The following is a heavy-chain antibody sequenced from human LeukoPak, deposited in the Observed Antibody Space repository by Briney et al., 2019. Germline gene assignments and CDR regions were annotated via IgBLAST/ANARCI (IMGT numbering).Heavy chain of an antibody. CDR3: ARGTLTGGVDI. CDR1: GGSFSGYY. D-gene: IGHD3-16*01. Sequence: SETLSLTCAVYGGSFSGYYWSWIRQPPGKGLEWIGEINHSGSTNYNPSLKSRVTISVDTSKNQFSLKLSSVTAADTAVYYCARGTLTGGVDIWGQGTMVTVSS. J-gene: IGHJ3*02. V-gene: IGHV4-34*01. CDR2: INHSGST.